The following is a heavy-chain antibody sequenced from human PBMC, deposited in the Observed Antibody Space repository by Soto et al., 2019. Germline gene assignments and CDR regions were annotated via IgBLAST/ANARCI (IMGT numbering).Heavy chain of an antibody. Sequence: QVQLQQWGAGLLKPSETLSLTCAVYGGSFSGYYWSWIRQPPGKGLEWNGEINHSGSTNYNPSLTSRVTISVDTSKNQLSLKLSAVTAADTAVYYCARGSSVVVVAATRVPIDYWGQGTLVTVSS. J-gene: IGHJ4*02. CDR1: GGSFSGYY. D-gene: IGHD2-15*01. V-gene: IGHV4-34*01. CDR2: INHSGST. CDR3: ARGSSVVVVAATRVPIDY.